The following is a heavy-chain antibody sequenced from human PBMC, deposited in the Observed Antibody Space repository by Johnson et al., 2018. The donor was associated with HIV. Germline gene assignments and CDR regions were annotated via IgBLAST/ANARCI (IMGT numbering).Heavy chain of an antibody. CDR2: IWYDGSNK. D-gene: IGHD2-21*01. J-gene: IGHJ3*02. V-gene: IGHV3-33*06. CDR1: GFTFSSYG. Sequence: QVQLVESGGGVVQPGRSLRLSCAASGFTFSSYGMHWVRQVPGKGLEWVAVIWYDGSNKYYTDSVKGRFTISRDNSKNTLYLQMNSLRAEDTAVYYCAKGDPVEGDVDDAFDIWGQGTMVTVSS. CDR3: AKGDPVEGDVDDAFDI.